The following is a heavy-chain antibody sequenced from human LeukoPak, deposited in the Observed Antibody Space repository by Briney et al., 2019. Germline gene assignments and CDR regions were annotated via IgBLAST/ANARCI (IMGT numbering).Heavy chain of an antibody. CDR1: GGSISSGGYY. Sequence: SETLSLTCTVSGGSISSGGYYWSWIRQHPGKGLEWIGYIYYSGSTYYNPSLKSRVTISVDTSKNQFSLKLSSVTAADTAVYYCARDGSDGDSVIDYWGQGTLVTVSS. CDR2: IYYSGST. CDR3: ARDGSDGDSVIDY. J-gene: IGHJ4*02. D-gene: IGHD4-17*01. V-gene: IGHV4-31*03.